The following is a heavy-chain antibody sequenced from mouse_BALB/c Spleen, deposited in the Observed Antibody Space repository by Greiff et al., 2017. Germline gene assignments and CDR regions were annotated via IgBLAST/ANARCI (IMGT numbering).Heavy chain of an antibody. CDR3: TRDSAGFAY. D-gene: IGHD3-1*01. J-gene: IGHJ3*01. V-gene: IGHV5-6-4*01. CDR1: GFTFSSYT. CDR2: ISSGGSYT. Sequence: EVQLVESGGGLVKPGGSLKLSCAASGFTFSSYTMSWVRQTPEKRLEWVATISSGGSYTYYPDSVKGRFTISRDNAKNTLYLQMSSLKSEDTAMYYCTRDSAGFAYWGQGTLVTVSA.